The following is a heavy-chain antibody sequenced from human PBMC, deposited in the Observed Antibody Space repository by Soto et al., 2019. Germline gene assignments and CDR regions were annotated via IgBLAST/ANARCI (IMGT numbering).Heavy chain of an antibody. J-gene: IGHJ4*02. CDR2: IIPIFGTA. Sequence: QVQLVQSGAEVKKPGSSVKVSCKASGGTFSSYAISWVRQAPGQGLEWMGGIIPIFGTANYAQKFQGRVTITADKTTSTAYMELSSLRSEDTAVYYCARIPRTVLMVYAPPTGWGQGTLVTVSS. CDR3: ARIPRTVLMVYAPPTG. V-gene: IGHV1-69*06. D-gene: IGHD2-8*01. CDR1: GGTFSSYA.